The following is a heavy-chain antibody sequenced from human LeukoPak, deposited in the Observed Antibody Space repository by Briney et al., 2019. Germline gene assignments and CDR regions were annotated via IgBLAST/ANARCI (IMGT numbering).Heavy chain of an antibody. D-gene: IGHD3-22*01. CDR2: INPSSGGT. V-gene: IGHV1-2*02. CDR1: GYTFTGYH. Sequence: ASMKVSCKASGYTFTGYHMHWVRQAPGQGLEWMGWINPSSGGTNYAQKFQGRVTLTRDTSTNTVYMELSSLRSEDTAMYYCARVASYDSSAYYGYWGQGTLVTVSS. J-gene: IGHJ4*02. CDR3: ARVASYDSSAYYGY.